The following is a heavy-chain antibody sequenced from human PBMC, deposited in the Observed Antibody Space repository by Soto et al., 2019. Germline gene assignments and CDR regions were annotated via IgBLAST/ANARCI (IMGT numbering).Heavy chain of an antibody. J-gene: IGHJ3*02. V-gene: IGHV1-18*01. CDR2: ISAYNGNT. Sequence: ASVKVSCKASGYTFTSYGISLVRQAPGQGLEWMGWISAYNGNTNYAQKLQGRVTMTTDTSTSTAYMELRSLRSDDTAVYYCARVLWFGGDDAFDIWGQGTMVTVSS. D-gene: IGHD3-10*01. CDR1: GYTFTSYG. CDR3: ARVLWFGGDDAFDI.